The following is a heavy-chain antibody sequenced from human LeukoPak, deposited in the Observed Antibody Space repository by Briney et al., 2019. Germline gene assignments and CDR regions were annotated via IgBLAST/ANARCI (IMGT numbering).Heavy chain of an antibody. CDR1: GGSISNYY. D-gene: IGHD2-8*01. CDR3: ARHANGGTYPLDS. Sequence: SETLSLTCTVSGGSISNYYWSWIRQPPGKGLEWVGFIYYSGNTNYNPSLKSRVTISVDTSENQFSLKLSSVTAADTAVYYCARHANGGTYPLDSWGQGTLVTVSS. J-gene: IGHJ4*02. V-gene: IGHV4-59*08. CDR2: IYYSGNT.